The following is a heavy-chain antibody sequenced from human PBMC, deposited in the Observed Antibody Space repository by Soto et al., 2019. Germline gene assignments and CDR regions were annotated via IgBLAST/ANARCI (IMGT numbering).Heavy chain of an antibody. Sequence: QVQLVQSGPDVMKPGATVKVSCEASGYTFGAYGISWVRQAPGQGLEWMGWISVYNGNTSYAQKFQGRVAMTIDTSTSTAYRELWSLGPDDTAMYCCAREAHSTLSCPNRYFDYWGQGTLVTVSS. CDR1: GYTFGAYG. CDR3: AREAHSTLSCPNRYFDY. CDR2: ISVYNGNT. D-gene: IGHD2-2*01. V-gene: IGHV1-18*04. J-gene: IGHJ4*02.